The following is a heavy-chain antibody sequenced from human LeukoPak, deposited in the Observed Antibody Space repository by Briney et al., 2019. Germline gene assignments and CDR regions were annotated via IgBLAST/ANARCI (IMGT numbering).Heavy chain of an antibody. CDR2: IYLGSQG. V-gene: IGHV3-53*01. CDR1: GFTVGDNY. J-gene: IGHJ2*01. CDR3: ARDLYDSTGIERHFDL. Sequence: GGSLRLSCAASGFTVGDNYMTWVRQAPGKGLEWASTIYLGSQGFYADSVKGRFTISSDNSKNTLYLQMNSLRAEDTAMYFCARDLYDSTGIERHFDLWGRGTLVTVSS. D-gene: IGHD3-22*01.